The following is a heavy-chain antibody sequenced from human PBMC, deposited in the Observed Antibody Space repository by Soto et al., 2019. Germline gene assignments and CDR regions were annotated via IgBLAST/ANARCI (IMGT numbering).Heavy chain of an antibody. CDR3: ATIGRYCSSTSCDNYYGMDV. CDR1: GYSLTELS. J-gene: IGHJ6*02. CDR2: FEPEDGET. V-gene: IGHV1-24*01. Sequence: ASIMGSCKISGYSLTELSVHWVRQAPGKGLELMGGFEPEDGETIYAQKFQGRVTMSEDTSTDTAYMELSSLRSEDTAVYYCATIGRYCSSTSCDNYYGMDVWGQGTTVTVSS. D-gene: IGHD2-2*01.